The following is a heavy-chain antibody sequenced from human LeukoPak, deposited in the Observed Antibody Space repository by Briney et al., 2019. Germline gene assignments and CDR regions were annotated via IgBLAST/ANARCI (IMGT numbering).Heavy chain of an antibody. CDR1: GGSISSSSYY. CDR3: ARHRSFPGDYFDY. Sequence: SETLSLTCTVSGGSISSSSYYWGWIRQPPGKGLEWIGSIYYSGSTYYNPSLKSRVTISVDTSKNQFSLKLSSVTAADTAVYYCARHRSFPGDYFDYWGQGTLVTVSS. D-gene: IGHD1-26*01. V-gene: IGHV4-39*01. J-gene: IGHJ4*02. CDR2: IYYSGST.